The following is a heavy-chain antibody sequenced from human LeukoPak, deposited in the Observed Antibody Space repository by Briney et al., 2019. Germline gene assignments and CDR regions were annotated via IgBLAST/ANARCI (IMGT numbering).Heavy chain of an antibody. Sequence: GGSLRLSCAASGFTFSSYPMHWVRQAPGKGLEHVSSISGNGGSTDYANSVSGRFTISRDNSQDTLYLQMDSLRTEDMAVYYCAKERGYGYGLNWFDSWGQGTLVTASS. D-gene: IGHD5-18*01. CDR2: ISGNGGST. CDR3: AKERGYGYGLNWFDS. CDR1: GFTFSSYP. V-gene: IGHV3-64*01. J-gene: IGHJ5*01.